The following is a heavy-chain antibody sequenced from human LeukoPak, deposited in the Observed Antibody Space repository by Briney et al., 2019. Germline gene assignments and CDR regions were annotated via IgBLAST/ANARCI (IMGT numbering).Heavy chain of an antibody. CDR1: GGSFSGYY. CDR2: IYYSGST. Sequence: SETLSLTCAVYGGSFSGYYWGWIRQPPGKGLEWIGSIYYSGSTYYNPSLKSRVTISVDTSKNQFSLKLSSVTAADTAVYYCAREPEYYYGSESEYFQHWGQGTLVTVSS. CDR3: AREPEYYYGSESEYFQH. V-gene: IGHV4-34*01. J-gene: IGHJ1*01. D-gene: IGHD3-10*01.